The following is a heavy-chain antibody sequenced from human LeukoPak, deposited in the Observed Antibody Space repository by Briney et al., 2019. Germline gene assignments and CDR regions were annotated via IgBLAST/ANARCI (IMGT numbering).Heavy chain of an antibody. J-gene: IGHJ4*02. CDR1: GLTFSSYE. D-gene: IGHD3-10*01. V-gene: IGHV3-30-3*01. CDR2: ISHDRSNN. CDR3: ARDLSGSYMSDY. Sequence: PGGSLRLSCAASGLTFSSYEMHWARQAPGKGLEWVAFISHDRSNNCHADSVKGRFTISRDNSKNTLYLQMNSLTDEDTAVYYCARDLSGSYMSDYWGQGTLVTVPS.